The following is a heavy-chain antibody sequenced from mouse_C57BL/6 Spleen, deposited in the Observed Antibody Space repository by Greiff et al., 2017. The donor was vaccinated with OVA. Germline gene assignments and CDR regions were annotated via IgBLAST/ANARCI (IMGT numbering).Heavy chain of an antibody. CDR1: GFTFSDYG. D-gene: IGHD2-3*01. CDR2: ISNLAYSI. J-gene: IGHJ4*01. V-gene: IGHV5-15*01. CDR3: ARVDGYYAMDY. Sequence: DVMLVESGGGLVQPGGSLKLSCAASGFTFSDYGMAWVRQAPRKGPEWVAFISNLAYSIYYADTVTGRFTISRENAKNTLYLEMSSLRSEDTAMYYCARVDGYYAMDYWGQGTSVTVSS.